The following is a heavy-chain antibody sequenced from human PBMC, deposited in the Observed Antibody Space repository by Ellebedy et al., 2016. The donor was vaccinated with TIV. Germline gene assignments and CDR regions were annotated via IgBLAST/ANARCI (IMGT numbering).Heavy chain of an antibody. D-gene: IGHD6-13*01. J-gene: IGHJ4*02. CDR1: GFTFNIYG. CDR3: AKGPSRGAAAAKY. V-gene: IGHV3-30*18. CDR2: ISYDGSNK. Sequence: GGSLRLXXAGSGFTFNIYGMHWARQAPGKGLEWVAVISYDGSNKYYADSVKGRFTISRDNSKNTVYLQMNSLRGEDTAVYYCAKGPSRGAAAAKYWGQGTLVTVSS.